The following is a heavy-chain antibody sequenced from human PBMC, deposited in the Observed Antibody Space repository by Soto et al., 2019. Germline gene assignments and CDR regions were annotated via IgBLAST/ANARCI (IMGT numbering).Heavy chain of an antibody. CDR2: IYYSGST. D-gene: IGHD2-15*01. Sequence: QVQVRESGPGLVKSAETLSLTCTVSGAPITINYWSWIRQAPGKGLEWIGYIYYSGSTTYNPSLKSRVTMSADTSKDQFSLKLTSVTAADTAVYYCARDAGGPYDHWGSGILVTVSS. CDR3: ARDAGGPYDH. CDR1: GAPITINY. V-gene: IGHV4-59*01. J-gene: IGHJ4*01.